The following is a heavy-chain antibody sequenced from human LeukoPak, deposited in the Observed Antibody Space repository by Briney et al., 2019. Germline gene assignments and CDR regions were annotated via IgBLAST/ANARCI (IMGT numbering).Heavy chain of an antibody. CDR2: IIPIFGTA. D-gene: IGHD3-3*01. CDR3: AREVGVRYFDY. V-gene: IGHV1-69*05. J-gene: IGHJ4*02. CDR1: GGTFSSYA. Sequence: SVKVFCKASGGTFSSYAISWVRQAPGQGLEWMGRIIPIFGTANYAQKFQGRVTITTDESTSTAYMELSSLRSEDTAVYYCAREVGVRYFDYWGQGTLVTVSS.